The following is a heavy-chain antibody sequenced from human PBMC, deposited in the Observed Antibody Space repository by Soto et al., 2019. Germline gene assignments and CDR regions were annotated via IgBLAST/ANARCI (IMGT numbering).Heavy chain of an antibody. Sequence: SETLSLTCTVSGGSVSGVDYFWSWIRQSPGKGLEWIGYIYYTGITHLNPSLKSRLTMAVDTSKNEFSLKLTSVSAADTAVYYCARDMHAGFTHYFDPWGQGTLVTVSS. CDR1: GGSVSGVDYF. V-gene: IGHV4-30-4*01. CDR3: ARDMHAGFTHYFDP. J-gene: IGHJ5*02. D-gene: IGHD1-26*01. CDR2: IYYTGIT.